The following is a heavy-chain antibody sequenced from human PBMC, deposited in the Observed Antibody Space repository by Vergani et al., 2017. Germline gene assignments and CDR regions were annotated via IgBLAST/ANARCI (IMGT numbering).Heavy chain of an antibody. D-gene: IGHD2-2*01. J-gene: IGHJ6*03. Sequence: QVQLQESGPGLVKPSQTLSLTCTVSGGSISSGGYYWSWIRQHPGKGLEWIGYIYYSGSTYYKPSLKSRVTISVDTSKNQFSLKLSSVTAEDTAVYYCARTSGDYYYYYYYMDVWGKGTTVTVSS. CDR1: GGSISSGGYY. CDR3: ARTSGDYYYYYYYMDV. CDR2: IYYSGST. V-gene: IGHV4-31*03.